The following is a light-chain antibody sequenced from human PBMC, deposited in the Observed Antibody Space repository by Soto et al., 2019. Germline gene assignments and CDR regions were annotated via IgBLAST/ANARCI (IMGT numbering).Light chain of an antibody. CDR3: QQYDTLPRT. Sequence: EIVLTQSPGTLSLSPGQRATLSCRASQRDDGNYLAWYYQLPDQAPRLLIHGASNRAAGIPDRFNGSGSGTDFTLTISRLEPEDSAVYYCQQYDTLPRTFGQGTKVEIK. CDR1: QRDDGNY. CDR2: GAS. J-gene: IGKJ1*01. V-gene: IGKV3-20*01.